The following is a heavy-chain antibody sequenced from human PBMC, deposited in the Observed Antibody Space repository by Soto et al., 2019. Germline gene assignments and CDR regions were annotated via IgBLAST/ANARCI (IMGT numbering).Heavy chain of an antibody. Sequence: GGSLRLSCAASGFTFSSYGMHWFRQAPGKGLEWVAVIWYDGSNKYYADSVKGRFTISRDNSKNTLYLQMNSLRAEDTAVYYCARDSRYDFWSGYIIGYYMDVWGKGTTVTVSS. V-gene: IGHV3-33*08. CDR1: GFTFSSYG. CDR3: ARDSRYDFWSGYIIGYYMDV. D-gene: IGHD3-3*01. CDR2: IWYDGSNK. J-gene: IGHJ6*03.